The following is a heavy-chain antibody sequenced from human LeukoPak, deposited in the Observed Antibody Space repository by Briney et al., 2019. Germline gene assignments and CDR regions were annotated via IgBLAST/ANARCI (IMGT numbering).Heavy chain of an antibody. CDR2: INHSGST. Sequence: SETLSLTCAVYGGSFSGYYWSWIRQPPGKGLEWIGEINHSGSTNYNPSLKSRVTISVDTSKNQFSLKLSSVTAADTAVYYCAIPHEDGSALEYFQHWGQGTLVTVSS. CDR3: AIPHEDGSALEYFQH. V-gene: IGHV4-34*01. D-gene: IGHD6-6*01. J-gene: IGHJ1*01. CDR1: GGSFSGYY.